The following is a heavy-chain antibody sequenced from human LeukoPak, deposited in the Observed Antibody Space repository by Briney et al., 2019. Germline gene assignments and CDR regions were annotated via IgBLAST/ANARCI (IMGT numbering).Heavy chain of an antibody. CDR3: ARHLYGSGLHRIDY. Sequence: SETLSPTCSVSGGSISSTNYYWGWIRQPPGKGLEWIGSIYYSGSTYYNPSLKSRVTISVDTSKNQFSLKLSSVTAADTAVYHCARHLYGSGLHRIDYWGQGTLVTVSS. V-gene: IGHV4-39*01. J-gene: IGHJ4*02. CDR1: GGSISSTNYY. D-gene: IGHD6-19*01. CDR2: IYYSGST.